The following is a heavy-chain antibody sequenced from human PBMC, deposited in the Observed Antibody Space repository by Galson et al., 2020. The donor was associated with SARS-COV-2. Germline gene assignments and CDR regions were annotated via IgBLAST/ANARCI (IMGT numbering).Heavy chain of an antibody. Sequence: QAPGKGLEWVAVIWYDGSNKYYADSVKGRFTISRDNSKNTLYLQMNSLRAEDTAVYYCARDEHSSGWYFDYWGQGTLVTVSS. D-gene: IGHD6-19*01. CDR3: ARDEHSSGWYFDY. CDR2: IWYDGSNK. V-gene: IGHV3-33*01. J-gene: IGHJ4*02.